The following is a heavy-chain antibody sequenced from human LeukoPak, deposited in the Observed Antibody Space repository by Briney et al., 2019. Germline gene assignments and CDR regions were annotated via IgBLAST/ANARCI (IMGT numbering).Heavy chain of an antibody. V-gene: IGHV4-59*01. J-gene: IGHJ4*02. Sequence: KPSETLSLTCTVSGGSISSYYWSWIRQPPGKGLEWIGYIYYSGSTNYNPSLKSRVTISVDTSKNQFSLKLSSVTAADTAVYYCARALISGRYYDSSGYLLDYWGQGTLVTVSS. CDR2: IYYSGST. D-gene: IGHD3-22*01. CDR3: ARALISGRYYDSSGYLLDY. CDR1: GGSISSYY.